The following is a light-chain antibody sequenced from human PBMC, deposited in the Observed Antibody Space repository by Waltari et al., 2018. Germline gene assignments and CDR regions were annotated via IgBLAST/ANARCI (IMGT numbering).Light chain of an antibody. CDR1: PGPVTSSHW. CDR3: LLTYRGPRV. Sequence: QAVVTQEPSVTVSPGGTVTLTCASSPGPVTSSHWPYWFQQKAGQAPRTLIYDTNRKHSWTPARFSGSLLGGKAALTLSGAQPEDEADYYCLLTYRGPRVFGGGTKVTVV. V-gene: IGLV7-46*01. CDR2: DTN. J-gene: IGLJ3*02.